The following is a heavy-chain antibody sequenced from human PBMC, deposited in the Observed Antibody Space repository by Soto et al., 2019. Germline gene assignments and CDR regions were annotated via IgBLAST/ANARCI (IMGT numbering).Heavy chain of an antibody. J-gene: IGHJ6*03. V-gene: IGHV3-64*01. Sequence: PGGSLRLSCAASGFTFSSYAMHWVRQAPGKGLEYVSAISSNGGSTYYANSVKGRFTISRDNSKNTLYLQMGSLRAEDMAVYYCARAASKYCSSTSCYRDYYYYYMEVWGKGTTVTVSS. CDR2: ISSNGGST. CDR1: GFTFSSYA. D-gene: IGHD2-2*01. CDR3: ARAASKYCSSTSCYRDYYYYYMEV.